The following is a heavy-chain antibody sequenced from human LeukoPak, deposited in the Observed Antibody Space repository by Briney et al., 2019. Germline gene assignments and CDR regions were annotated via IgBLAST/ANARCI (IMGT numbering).Heavy chain of an antibody. V-gene: IGHV1-2*02. J-gene: IGHJ5*02. D-gene: IGHD3-10*01. CDR3: ARDYYGSGTHNWFDP. CDR2: INPNSGGT. Sequence: ASVKVSCKASGYTFTGYYMHWVRQAPGQGLEWMGWINPNSGGTNYAQKFQGRVTMTRDTSISTAYMELSRLRSDDTAVYYCARDYYGSGTHNWFDPWGQGTLVTVSS. CDR1: GYTFTGYY.